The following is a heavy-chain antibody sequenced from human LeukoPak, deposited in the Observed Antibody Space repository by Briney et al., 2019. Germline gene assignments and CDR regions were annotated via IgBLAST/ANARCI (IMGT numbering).Heavy chain of an antibody. Sequence: ASVKVSCKASGYTFTGYYMHWVRQAPGQGLEWMGRINPNSGGTNYAQKFQGRVTMTRDTSISTAYMELSRLRSDDTAVYYCARNGHGYFGSYYYGMDVWGQGTTVTVSS. CDR2: INPNSGGT. V-gene: IGHV1-2*06. D-gene: IGHD2-21*01. CDR3: ARNGHGYFGSYYYGMDV. CDR1: GYTFTGYY. J-gene: IGHJ6*02.